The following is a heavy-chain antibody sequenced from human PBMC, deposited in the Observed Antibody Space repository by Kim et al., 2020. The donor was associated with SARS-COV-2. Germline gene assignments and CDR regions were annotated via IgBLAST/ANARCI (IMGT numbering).Heavy chain of an antibody. CDR2: ISSSTSTI. J-gene: IGHJ4*02. Sequence: GGSLRLSCAASGFTFSDYYMSWIRQAPGRGLEWVSYISSSTSTIYYADSVKGRFTISRDNAKNSLYLQMNSLRAEDTAVYYCASLGKNDFWSGYSDQPPDYYFDYWGQGTLVTVSS. D-gene: IGHD3-3*01. V-gene: IGHV3-11*01. CDR1: GFTFSDYY. CDR3: ASLGKNDFWSGYSDQPPDYYFDY.